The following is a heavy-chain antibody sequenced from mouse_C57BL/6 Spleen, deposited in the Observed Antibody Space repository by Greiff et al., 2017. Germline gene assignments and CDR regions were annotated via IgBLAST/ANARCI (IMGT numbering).Heavy chain of an antibody. CDR2: IRNKANGYTT. Sequence: EVQGVESGGGLVQPGGSLSLSCAASGFTFTDYYMSWVRQPPGKALEWLGFIRNKANGYTTEYSASVKGRFTISRDNSQSILYLQMNALRAEDSATYYCARYKRDGYYGYAMDYWGQGTSVTVSS. CDR3: ARYKRDGYYGYAMDY. D-gene: IGHD2-3*01. J-gene: IGHJ4*01. V-gene: IGHV7-3*01. CDR1: GFTFTDYY.